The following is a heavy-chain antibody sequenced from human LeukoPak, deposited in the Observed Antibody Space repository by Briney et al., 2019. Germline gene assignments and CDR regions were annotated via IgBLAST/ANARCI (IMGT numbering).Heavy chain of an antibody. J-gene: IGHJ4*02. CDR3: AGEAGIGSPSSPRDY. Sequence: PGGSLRLSCAASGFTFSSYEMNWVRQAPGKGLEWVSYISSSGSTIYYADSVKGRFTISRDNAKNSLYLQMNSLRAEDTAVYYCAGEAGIGSPSSPRDYWGKGTLVTVSS. D-gene: IGHD6-19*01. V-gene: IGHV3-48*03. CDR1: GFTFSSYE. CDR2: ISSSGSTI.